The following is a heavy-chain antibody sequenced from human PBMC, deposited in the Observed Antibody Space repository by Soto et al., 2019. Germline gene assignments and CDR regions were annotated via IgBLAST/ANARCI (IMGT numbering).Heavy chain of an antibody. Sequence: PSETLSLTCTVSGASISSGGYYWGWIRQHPGKGLEWIGYIYYSGSTYYNPSLKSRVAISVDTSKNQFSLKLSSVTATDTAVYNCVRESKPWGQGTLVTVSS. CDR1: GASISSGGYY. CDR2: IYYSGST. V-gene: IGHV4-31*03. CDR3: VRESKP. J-gene: IGHJ5*02.